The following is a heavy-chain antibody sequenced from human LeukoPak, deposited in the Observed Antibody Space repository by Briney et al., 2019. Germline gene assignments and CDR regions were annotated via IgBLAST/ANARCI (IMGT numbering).Heavy chain of an antibody. CDR1: GDSVSSDGAA. Sequence: SQTLSLTCAISGDSVSSDGAAWSWIRQSPSRGLEWLGRTYYRSRWHLDYAVSVESRITITPDTSKNQFSLQLNSVTPEDTAVYYCARGRYFDWYDYWGQGTLVTVSS. J-gene: IGHJ4*02. V-gene: IGHV6-1*01. CDR3: ARGRYFDWYDY. D-gene: IGHD3-9*01. CDR2: TYYRSRWHL.